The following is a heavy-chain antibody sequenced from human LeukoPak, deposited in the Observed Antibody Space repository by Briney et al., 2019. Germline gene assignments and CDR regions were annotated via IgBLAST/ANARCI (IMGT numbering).Heavy chain of an antibody. CDR2: IIAICGTA. D-gene: IGHD3-22*01. V-gene: IGHV1-69*13. CDR3: ARGLDSGYDPFDP. CDR1: GGTFSSYA. Sequence: SVEVSYKASGGTFSSYALSWVRQAPEPGLEWMGGIIAICGTANYAQKFQSRVTITADESTSTAYMELSSRRSEDTAVYYCARGLDSGYDPFDPWGQGTLVTVSS. J-gene: IGHJ5*02.